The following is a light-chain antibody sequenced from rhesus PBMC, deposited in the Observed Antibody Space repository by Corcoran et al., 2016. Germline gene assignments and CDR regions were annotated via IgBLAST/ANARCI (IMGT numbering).Light chain of an antibody. J-gene: IGKJ4*01. CDR1: QSVSSS. CDR2: GAS. CDR3: QQGYGWPLT. V-gene: IGKV3-42*01. Sequence: EIAMTQSPATLSLSPGERATLFCRASQSVSSSLAWYQQKPGQAPKLSIYGASSRATGIPDRFSGRGSGTEFTLTISSPGPEDVGVYCCQQGYGWPLTFGGGTKVELK.